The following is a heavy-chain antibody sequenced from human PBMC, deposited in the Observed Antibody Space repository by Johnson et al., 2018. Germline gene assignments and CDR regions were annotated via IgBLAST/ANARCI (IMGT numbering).Heavy chain of an antibody. CDR2: IWYDGSNK. D-gene: IGHD3-22*01. Sequence: QVQLVQSGGGVVQPGRSLRLSCAASGFTFSSYGMHWVRQAPGKGLEWVAVIWYDGSNKYYANSVKGRFTIPRDNTKNTLYLQMHSLRAEDTAGYYCAASPHYYDSSGYYSVWFRHWGQGTLVTVSS. CDR3: AASPHYYDSSGYYSVWFRH. V-gene: IGHV3-33*01. J-gene: IGHJ1*01. CDR1: GFTFSSYG.